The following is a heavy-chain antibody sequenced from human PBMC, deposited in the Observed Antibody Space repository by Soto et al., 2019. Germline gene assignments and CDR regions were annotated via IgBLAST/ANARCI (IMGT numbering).Heavy chain of an antibody. J-gene: IGHJ6*02. CDR3: DAGNKLGYYYGMDV. V-gene: IGHV6-1*01. Sequence: SQTLSLPCAISVDSVSSNSAAWNWIRPSPSRGLEWLGRTYYRSKWYNDYAVSVKSRITINPDTSKNQFSLQLNSVTPEDTAVYYCDAGNKLGYYYGMDVWGQGTTVTVSS. CDR1: VDSVSSNSAA. CDR2: TYYRSKWYN. D-gene: IGHD2-2*01.